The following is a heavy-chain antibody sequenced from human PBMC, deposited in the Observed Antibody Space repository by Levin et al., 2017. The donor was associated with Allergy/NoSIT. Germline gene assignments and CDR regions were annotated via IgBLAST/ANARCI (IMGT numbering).Heavy chain of an antibody. CDR2: ISAHNGNT. CDR3: ARDRALDILTGYYTAYDAFDI. Sequence: ASVKVSCKASGYTFSDYGISWVRQAPGQGLEWTGWISAHNGNTNYAQNIQGRVTMTTDTSTSTAYMELRSLRSDDTAVYYCARDRALDILTGYYTAYDAFDIWGQGTMVTVSS. V-gene: IGHV1-18*01. D-gene: IGHD3-9*01. CDR1: GYTFSDYG. J-gene: IGHJ3*02.